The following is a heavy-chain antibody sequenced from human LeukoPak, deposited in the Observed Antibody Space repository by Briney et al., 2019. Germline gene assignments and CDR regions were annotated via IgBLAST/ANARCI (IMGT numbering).Heavy chain of an antibody. CDR2: IDWDDDK. CDR3: ARTESGSGYDF. Sequence: SGPALVKPTQTLTLTCTFSGFSLSTRGMRVSWIRQPPGKALEWLARIDWDDDKFYSTSLKTRLTISKDTSKNQVVLTTTNMDPVDTATYYCARTESGSGYDFWGQGTLVTVSS. V-gene: IGHV2-70*04. D-gene: IGHD3-10*01. CDR1: GFSLSTRGMR. J-gene: IGHJ4*02.